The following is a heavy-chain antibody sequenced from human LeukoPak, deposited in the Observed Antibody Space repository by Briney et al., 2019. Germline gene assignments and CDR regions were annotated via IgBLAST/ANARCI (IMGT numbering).Heavy chain of an antibody. Sequence: GRSLRLSCAASGFTFSLYTMHWVRQAPGKGLEWVAVISYDGSDKYYADSVKGRFTISRDNSKNGLFLQMNSLRAEDTAVYFCARDVGGGDTFDYWGQGTLVTVSS. CDR1: GFTFSLYT. D-gene: IGHD2-21*02. V-gene: IGHV3-30*04. J-gene: IGHJ4*02. CDR3: ARDVGGGDTFDY. CDR2: ISYDGSDK.